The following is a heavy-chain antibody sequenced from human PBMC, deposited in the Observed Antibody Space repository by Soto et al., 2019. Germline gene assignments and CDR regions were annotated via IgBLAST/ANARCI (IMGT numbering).Heavy chain of an antibody. Sequence: GGSLRLSCAASGFPLDAFTMHWVRQGLGNGRQWIYLISGDGGRRLYADSLKGLFTISRDNSKNSLYLQMRVLTTEDTALYYYARASDDGLTVLKRYFDSWGQGTLVTVSS. J-gene: IGHJ4*02. V-gene: IGHV3-43*01. CDR3: ARASDDGLTVLKRYFDS. D-gene: IGHD3-9*01. CDR2: ISGDGGRR. CDR1: GFPLDAFT.